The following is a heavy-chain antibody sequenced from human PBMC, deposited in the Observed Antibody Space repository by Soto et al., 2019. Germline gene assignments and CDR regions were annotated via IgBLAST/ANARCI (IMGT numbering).Heavy chain of an antibody. V-gene: IGHV3-23*01. J-gene: IGHJ6*02. CDR3: AKALMKRNGWYYYGMDV. CDR1: AFIFSDYD. D-gene: IGHD6-19*01. CDR2: ISGSGGST. Sequence: GGSLRLSCAASAFIFSDYDMSWVRRAPGKGLEWVAGISGSGGSTYYADSAKGRFTISRDNSKNTMYLQMNSLRGEDTAVYFCAKALMKRNGWYYYGMDVWGQGTTVTVYS.